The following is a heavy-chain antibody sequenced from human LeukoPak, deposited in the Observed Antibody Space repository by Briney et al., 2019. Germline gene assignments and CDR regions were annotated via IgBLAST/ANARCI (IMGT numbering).Heavy chain of an antibody. V-gene: IGHV3-7*01. CDR2: INQDGSEK. D-gene: IGHD3-22*01. CDR3: ARDFHVRNYDIGGYSY. J-gene: IGHJ4*02. Sequence: GGSLRLSCEASGFTFSTYWVTWVRQAPGKGLEWVANINQDGSEKYYVDSVKGRFTISRDDAKNSLYLQMNSLRAEDTAVYYCARDFHVRNYDIGGYSYWGQGTLVTVSS. CDR1: GFTFSTYW.